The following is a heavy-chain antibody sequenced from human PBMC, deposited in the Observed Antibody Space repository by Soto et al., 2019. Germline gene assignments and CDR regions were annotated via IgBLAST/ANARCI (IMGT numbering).Heavy chain of an antibody. CDR3: ATTPGYHDGETTQYRYYRIDL. CDR2: INPSGGST. D-gene: IGHD1-1*01. J-gene: IGHJ6*02. V-gene: IGHV1-46*01. CDR1: GYTFTSYY. Sequence: GASVYGSCKASGYTFTSYYMHWVLQAPGQGLEWMGIINPSGGSTSYAQKFQGRVTMTRDTSTSTVYMELSSLRSEDTAVYYCATTPGYHDGETTQYRYYRIDLWGQGTPFTVS.